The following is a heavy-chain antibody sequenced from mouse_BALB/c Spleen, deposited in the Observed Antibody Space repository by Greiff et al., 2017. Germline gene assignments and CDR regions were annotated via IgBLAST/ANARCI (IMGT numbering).Heavy chain of an antibody. CDR2: ISSGSSTI. V-gene: IGHV5-17*02. CDR3: ARTLGNYDPFDY. CDR1: GFTFSSFG. Sequence: EVQVVESGGGLVQPGGSRKLSCAASGFTFSSFGMHWVRQAPEKGLEWVAYISSGSSTIYYADTVKGRFTISRDNPKNTLFLQMTSLRSEDTAMYYCARTLGNYDPFDYWGQGTTLTVSS. D-gene: IGHD2-1*01. J-gene: IGHJ2*01.